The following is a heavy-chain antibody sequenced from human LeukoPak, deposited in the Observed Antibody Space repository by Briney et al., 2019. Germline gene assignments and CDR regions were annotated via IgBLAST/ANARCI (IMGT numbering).Heavy chain of an antibody. CDR3: AKSGGYGLIDY. V-gene: IGHV4-39*07. CDR1: GGSISSGSYY. CDR2: IYYSGST. D-gene: IGHD1-26*01. Sequence: PSETLSLTCTVSGGSISSGSYYWSWIRQPAGKGLEWIGSIYYSGSTYYNPSLKSRVTISVDTSKNQFSLKVSSVTAADTAVYYCAKSGGYGLIDYWGQGTLVTVSS. J-gene: IGHJ4*02.